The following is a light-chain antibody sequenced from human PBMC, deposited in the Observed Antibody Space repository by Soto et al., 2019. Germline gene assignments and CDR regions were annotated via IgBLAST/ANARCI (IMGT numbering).Light chain of an antibody. J-gene: IGKJ4*01. CDR3: QQFNNYPLT. CDR1: QGISSA. V-gene: IGKV1D-13*01. Sequence: AIQLTQSPSSLSASVGDRVTVTCRASQGISSALAWYQQTPGRAPKLLIYDASNLEGGVPSRFSGRGSETDFALTISSLQPEDFATYYCQQFNNYPLTFGGGTKVEIK. CDR2: DAS.